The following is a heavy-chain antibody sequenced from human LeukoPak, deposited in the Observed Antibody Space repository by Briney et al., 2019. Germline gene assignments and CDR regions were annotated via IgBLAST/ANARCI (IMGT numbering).Heavy chain of an antibody. CDR1: GGSISSYY. CDR3: GRVTGYMIEDYFDY. V-gene: IGHV4-4*07. D-gene: IGHD3-22*01. Sequence: SETLSLTCTVSGGSISSYYWSWIRQPAGEGLEWIGRLHTSGSTNYNPSLKSRVTMSVDTSKNQFSLKLNSVTAADTAVYYCGRVTGYMIEDYFDYWGQGTLVTVSS. J-gene: IGHJ4*02. CDR2: LHTSGST.